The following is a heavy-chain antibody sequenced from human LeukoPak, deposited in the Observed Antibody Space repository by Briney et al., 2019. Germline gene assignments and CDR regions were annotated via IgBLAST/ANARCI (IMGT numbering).Heavy chain of an antibody. Sequence: SETLSLTCTVSGGSLSSSSYYWGWIRQPPGKGLEWIGSIYYSGSTYYNPSLKSRVTISVDTSKNQFSLKLSSVTAADTAVYYCARGGYSSSWYRGNFDYWGQGTLVTVST. CDR3: ARGGYSSSWYRGNFDY. V-gene: IGHV4-39*07. D-gene: IGHD6-13*01. J-gene: IGHJ4*02. CDR2: IYYSGST. CDR1: GGSLSSSSYY.